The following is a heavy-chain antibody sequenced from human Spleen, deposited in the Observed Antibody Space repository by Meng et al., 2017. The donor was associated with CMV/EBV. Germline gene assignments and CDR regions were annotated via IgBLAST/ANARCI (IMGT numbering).Heavy chain of an antibody. CDR2: INPNGGVT. Sequence: ASVKVSCKASGGTFSSYTISWVRQAPGQGLEWMGWINPNGGVTNYAQKFQGRVTMTRDTSISTAYMELSRLRCDDTAVYYCAKIFPSDYYKYAMDVWGQGTTVTVSS. J-gene: IGHJ6*02. CDR1: GGTFSSYT. V-gene: IGHV1-2*02. D-gene: IGHD3-3*01. CDR3: AKIFPSDYYKYAMDV.